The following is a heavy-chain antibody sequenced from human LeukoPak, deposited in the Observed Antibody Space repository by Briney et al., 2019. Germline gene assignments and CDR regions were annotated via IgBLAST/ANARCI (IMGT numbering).Heavy chain of an antibody. CDR1: GGSISSYY. Sequence: SETLSLICTVSGGSISSYYWSWIRQPPGKGLEWIGYIYYSGSTNYKSSLKSRVTISVDTSKNQFSLKLSSVTAADTAVYYCARETSQKGAHYMDVWGRGTTVTISS. J-gene: IGHJ6*03. CDR3: ARETSQKGAHYMDV. V-gene: IGHV4-59*01. D-gene: IGHD3-16*01. CDR2: IYYSGST.